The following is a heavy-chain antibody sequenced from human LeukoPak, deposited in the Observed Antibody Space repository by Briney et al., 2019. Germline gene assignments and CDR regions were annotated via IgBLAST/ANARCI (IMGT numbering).Heavy chain of an antibody. D-gene: IGHD3-3*01. Sequence: PGGSLRLSCAASGFTFSSYAMHWVRQAPGKGLEWVAVISYDGSNKYYADSVKGRFTISRDNSKNTLYLQMNSLRAEDTAVYYCARSYDFWSGYFRYYYMDVWGKGTTVTVSS. CDR1: GFTFSSYA. J-gene: IGHJ6*03. CDR2: ISYDGSNK. CDR3: ARSYDFWSGYFRYYYMDV. V-gene: IGHV3-30-3*01.